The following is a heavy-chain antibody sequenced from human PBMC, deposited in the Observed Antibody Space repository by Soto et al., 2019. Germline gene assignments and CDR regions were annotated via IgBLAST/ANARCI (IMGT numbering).Heavy chain of an antibody. Sequence: EVQLLESGGALVQPGGSLRLSRVASGFTFSYYGMSWVRQAPGKGLDWVSVISAGGGTTTYYADSVKGRFTISRDNSKNTLFLQMNSLTVDDTAIYYCAKRGPSSTSSGEDYWGQGTLVTVSS. D-gene: IGHD6-6*01. CDR3: AKRGPSSTSSGEDY. CDR1: GFTFSYYG. CDR2: ISAGGGTTT. J-gene: IGHJ4*02. V-gene: IGHV3-23*01.